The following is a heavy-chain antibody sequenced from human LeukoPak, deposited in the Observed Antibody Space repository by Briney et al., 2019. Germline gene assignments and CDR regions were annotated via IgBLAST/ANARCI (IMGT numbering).Heavy chain of an antibody. CDR3: ARVDSGSWPPSSVSLDY. D-gene: IGHD6-13*01. CDR1: GFTVSSNY. V-gene: IGHV3-53*01. J-gene: IGHJ4*02. Sequence: GGSLRLSCAASGFTVSSNYMSWVRQAPGKGLEWVSVIYSGGSTYYADSVKGRFTISRDNSKNTLYLQMNSLRAEDTAVYYCARVDSGSWPPSSVSLDYWGQGTLVTVSS. CDR2: IYSGGST.